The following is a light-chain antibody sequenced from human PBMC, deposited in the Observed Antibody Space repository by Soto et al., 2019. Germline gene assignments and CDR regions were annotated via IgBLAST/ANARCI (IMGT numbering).Light chain of an antibody. V-gene: IGKV1-27*01. CDR2: AAS. Sequence: DIQMTQSPSSLSASVGDRVAITCRASQGISIYLAWYQQKPGKVPKVLIYAASTLQAGVPTRFSGSGSGTDFTLTISSLQPEDVATYYCQKYDHAPWTFGQGTK. J-gene: IGKJ1*01. CDR1: QGISIY. CDR3: QKYDHAPWT.